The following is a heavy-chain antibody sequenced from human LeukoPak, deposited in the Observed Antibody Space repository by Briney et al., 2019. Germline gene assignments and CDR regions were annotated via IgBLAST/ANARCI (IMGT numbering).Heavy chain of an antibody. CDR2: IRYDGSNK. Sequence: GGSLRLSCAASGFTLSSYGMHWVRQAPGKGLGWVAFIRYDGSNKYYADSVKGRFTISRDNSKNTLYLQMNSLRAEDTAVYYCAKLNGVVILDMDVWGKGTTVTVSS. CDR1: GFTLSSYG. D-gene: IGHD3-3*01. J-gene: IGHJ6*03. V-gene: IGHV3-30*02. CDR3: AKLNGVVILDMDV.